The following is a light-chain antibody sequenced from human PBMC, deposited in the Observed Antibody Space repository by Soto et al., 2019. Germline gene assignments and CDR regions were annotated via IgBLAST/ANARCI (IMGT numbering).Light chain of an antibody. Sequence: IQLSQSPSSLSASVGDRVTVTCRASQSINIYLNWYQQKPGKAPTLLIYAASSLQSGVPSRFSGGGSRTDFTLTISSLQPEDFATYYCQQSYRSPYTYGQGTKLEI. CDR3: QQSYRSPYT. CDR1: QSINIY. V-gene: IGKV1-39*01. J-gene: IGKJ2*01. CDR2: AAS.